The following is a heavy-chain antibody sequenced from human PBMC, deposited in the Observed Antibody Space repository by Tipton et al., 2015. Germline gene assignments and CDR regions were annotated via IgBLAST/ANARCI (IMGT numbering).Heavy chain of an antibody. CDR1: GGSVTSGSYY. J-gene: IGHJ4*02. D-gene: IGHD4-23*01. CDR2: ISYTDGA. CDR3: ARGDDYGTNSVDF. Sequence: TLSLTCTVSGGSVTSGSYYWSWIRQPPGKGLEWIGYISYTDGAHYNPALKSRVTISVDTSKNQFSLTLNSVAAADTAVYYCARGDDYGTNSVDFWGLGTLVTVSS. V-gene: IGHV4-61*01.